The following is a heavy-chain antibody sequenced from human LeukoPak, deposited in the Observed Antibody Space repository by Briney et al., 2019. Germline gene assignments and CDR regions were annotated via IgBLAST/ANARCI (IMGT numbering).Heavy chain of an antibody. V-gene: IGHV4-39*07. Sequence: SETLSLTCTVSGGSISSSSYYWGWIRQPPGKGLGWIGSIYYSGSTYYNPSLKSRVTISVDTSKNQFSLKLSSVTAADTAVYYCARTDSSSWYAYWGQGTLVTVSS. CDR2: IYYSGST. J-gene: IGHJ4*02. CDR3: ARTDSSSWYAY. D-gene: IGHD6-13*01. CDR1: GGSISSSSYY.